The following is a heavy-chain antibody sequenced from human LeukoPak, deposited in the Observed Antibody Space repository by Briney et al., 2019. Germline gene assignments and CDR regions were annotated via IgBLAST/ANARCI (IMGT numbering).Heavy chain of an antibody. Sequence: PSETLSLTCAVYGGSFSGYYWSWIRQPPGKGLEWIGEINHSGSTNYNPSLKSRVTISVDTSKNQFSLKLSSVTAADTAVYYCARTSVRLVRGTFFDYWGQGTLVTGSS. CDR1: GGSFSGYY. V-gene: IGHV4-34*01. D-gene: IGHD3-10*01. CDR3: ARTSVRLVRGTFFDY. J-gene: IGHJ4*02. CDR2: INHSGST.